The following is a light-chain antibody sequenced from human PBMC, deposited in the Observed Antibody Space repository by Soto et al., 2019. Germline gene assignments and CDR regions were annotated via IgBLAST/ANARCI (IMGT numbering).Light chain of an antibody. V-gene: IGKV3-20*01. J-gene: IGKJ1*01. CDR1: QSVSSSY. Sequence: ELVLTQSPGTLSLSPGERATLSCRASQSVSSSYLAWYQQKPGQAPRLLIYGASSRATGIPDRFGGSGSGKDFTPTISRLEPEDFAVYYCQQYGSSPRTFGQGTKV. CDR2: GAS. CDR3: QQYGSSPRT.